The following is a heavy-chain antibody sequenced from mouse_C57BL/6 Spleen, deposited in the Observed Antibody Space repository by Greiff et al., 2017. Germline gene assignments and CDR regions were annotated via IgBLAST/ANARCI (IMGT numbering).Heavy chain of an antibody. D-gene: IGHD1-1*01. CDR3: AGYYGSGYYYAMDY. V-gene: IGHV1-12*01. Sequence: QVQLQQSGAELVRPGASVKMSCKASGYTFTSYNMHWVKQTPRQGLEWIGAISPGNGDTYYNQKFKGKATLTVDKSSCTSYMQLSSLTSEDCAFYFWAGYYGSGYYYAMDYWGQGTSVTVSS. J-gene: IGHJ4*01. CDR2: ISPGNGDT. CDR1: GYTFTSYN.